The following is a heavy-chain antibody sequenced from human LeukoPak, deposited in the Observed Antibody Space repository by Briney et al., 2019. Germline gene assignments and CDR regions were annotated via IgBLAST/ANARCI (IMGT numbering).Heavy chain of an antibody. CDR1: VGALSSSSYY. Sequence: SGTLSHTCTVSVGALSSSSYYGGWIRQPPGRGLGWFASIYYSGSAYYSPSFKSRVTISVDTSKNQFSLKLTSVTSADTAVYYCARRDYYGSGSSYPFDYWGQGTLVTVSS. CDR2: IYYSGSA. CDR3: ARRDYYGSGSSYPFDY. V-gene: IGHV4-39*01. J-gene: IGHJ4*02. D-gene: IGHD3-10*01.